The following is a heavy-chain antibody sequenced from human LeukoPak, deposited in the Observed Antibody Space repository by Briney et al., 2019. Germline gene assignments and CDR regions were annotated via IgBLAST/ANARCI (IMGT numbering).Heavy chain of an antibody. CDR2: ISGSGGST. J-gene: IGHJ5*02. V-gene: IGHV3-23*01. D-gene: IGHD2-2*01. CDR1: GFTFSTYA. Sequence: QSGGSLRLPCAASGFTFSTYAMSRVRQAPGKGLEWVSAISGSGGSTYYADSVKGRFTISRDNSKNTLYLQMNSLRAEDTAVYYCAKDGGFIVVVPAASFDPWGQGTLVTVSS. CDR3: AKDGGFIVVVPAASFDP.